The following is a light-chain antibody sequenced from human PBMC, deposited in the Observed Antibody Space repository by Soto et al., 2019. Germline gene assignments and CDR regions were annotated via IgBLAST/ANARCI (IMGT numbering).Light chain of an antibody. J-gene: IGKJ1*01. CDR2: GAS. Sequence: EIVMTQSPATLSVSRGESATLSCRASQYISTDLAWYQQRPGQAPRLLIYGASTRATGIPVRFSGSGSGTEFTLTISSLQSEDFVVYHCQQYNIWPWTFGQGTKVEIK. V-gene: IGKV3-15*01. CDR1: QYISTD. CDR3: QQYNIWPWT.